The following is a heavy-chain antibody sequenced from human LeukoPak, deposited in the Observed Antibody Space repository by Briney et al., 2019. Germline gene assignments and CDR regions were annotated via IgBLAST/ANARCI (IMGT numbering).Heavy chain of an antibody. CDR1: GGSFSGYY. J-gene: IGHJ4*02. Sequence: SETLSLTCAVYGGSFSGYYWCWIRQPPGKGLEWIGEINHSGSTNYNPSLKSRVTILVDTSKHQFSLKLSSVTAADTAVYYCARDGLWFGELLYTKPLDYWGQGTLVTVSS. CDR2: INHSGST. D-gene: IGHD3-10*01. V-gene: IGHV4-34*01. CDR3: ARDGLWFGELLYTKPLDY.